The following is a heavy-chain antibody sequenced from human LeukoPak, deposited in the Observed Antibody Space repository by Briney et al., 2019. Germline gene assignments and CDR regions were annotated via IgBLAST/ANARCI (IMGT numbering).Heavy chain of an antibody. V-gene: IGHV4-4*09. J-gene: IGHJ3*02. CDR1: GGSISSYY. CDR3: ARLEVDLDAFDI. CDR2: IYTSGST. Sequence: SETLSLTCTVSGGSISSYYWSWIRQPPGKGLEWIGYIYTSGSTNYNPSLKSRVTISVDTSKNQFSLKLSSVTAADTAVYYCARLEVDLDAFDIWGQGTMVTVSS. D-gene: IGHD1-1*01.